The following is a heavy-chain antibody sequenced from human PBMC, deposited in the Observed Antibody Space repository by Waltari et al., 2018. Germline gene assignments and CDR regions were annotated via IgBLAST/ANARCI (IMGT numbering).Heavy chain of an antibody. J-gene: IGHJ4*02. CDR3: VRHARTTSGGKHFDH. CDR1: GDSISSSSYY. D-gene: IGHD2-15*01. V-gene: IGHV4-39*01. CDR2: LYYSGRT. Sequence: QLQLQESGPGLVKASETLSLTCTVSGDSISSSSYYWGWVRQPPGKGLEWSGNLYYSGRTYSTPSLKVRVTIAGETSKSQFSLKLSSVTAADTSMYYCVRHARTTSGGKHFDHWGQGMLVTVSP.